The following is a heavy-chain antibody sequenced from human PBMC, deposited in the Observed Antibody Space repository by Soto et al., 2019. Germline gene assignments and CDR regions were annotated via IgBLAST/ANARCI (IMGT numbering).Heavy chain of an antibody. J-gene: IGHJ4*02. CDR1: GGSISSSSYY. D-gene: IGHD3-10*01. Sequence: PSETLSLTCTVSGGSISSSSYYWGWIRQPPGKGLEWIGSIYYSGNTYYNPSLKSRVTISVDTAKNQFSLKLSSVTAADTAVYYCARQYYFGSGSYYYQAFDYWGRGTLVTVSS. CDR2: IYYSGNT. CDR3: ARQYYFGSGSYYYQAFDY. V-gene: IGHV4-39*01.